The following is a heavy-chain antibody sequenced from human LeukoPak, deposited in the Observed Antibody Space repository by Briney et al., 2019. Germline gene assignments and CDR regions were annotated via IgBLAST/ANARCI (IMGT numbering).Heavy chain of an antibody. J-gene: IGHJ5*02. D-gene: IGHD1-26*01. CDR2: TYYRSKWYN. CDR3: AREGEVGTTWSWFDP. CDR1: GDSVSSNSAA. Sequence: SQALSLTCAISGDSVSSNSAAWNRIRQSPSRGLEWLGRTYYRSKWYNDYAVSVKSRITINPDTSKNKFSLLLNSVTPEDTAVYYCAREGEVGTTWSWFDPWGQGTLVTVSS. V-gene: IGHV6-1*01.